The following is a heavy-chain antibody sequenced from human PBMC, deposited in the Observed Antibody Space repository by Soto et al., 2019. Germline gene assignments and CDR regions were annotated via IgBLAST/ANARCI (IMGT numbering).Heavy chain of an antibody. CDR1: GYTFSNFG. CDR2: ISPNSEKT. J-gene: IGHJ1*01. CDR3: TKYGKFDDMHTGYFINVL. Sequence: ASVKVSCKASGYTFSNFGISWVRQAPGEGLEWMGWISPNSEKTKIAQRFQGRVTMTTDISTSTSYLELRGLTSDDTAVYYCTKYGKFDDMHTGYFINVLWGQGIPVTFPQ. V-gene: IGHV1-18*01. D-gene: IGHD3-9*01.